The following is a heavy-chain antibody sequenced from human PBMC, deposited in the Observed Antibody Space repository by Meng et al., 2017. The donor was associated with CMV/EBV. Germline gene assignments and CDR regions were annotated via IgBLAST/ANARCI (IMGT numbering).Heavy chain of an antibody. CDR3: ARFRWSPAWGAFDY. J-gene: IGHJ4*02. CDR1: GGSFSGYY. Sequence: AFYGGSFSGYYWSWIRQPPGKGLEWIGEINHSGSTNYNPSLKSRVTISVDTSKNQFSLKLSSVTAADTAVYYCARFRWSPAWGAFDYWGQGTLVTVSS. V-gene: IGHV4-34*01. CDR2: INHSGST. D-gene: IGHD3-16*01.